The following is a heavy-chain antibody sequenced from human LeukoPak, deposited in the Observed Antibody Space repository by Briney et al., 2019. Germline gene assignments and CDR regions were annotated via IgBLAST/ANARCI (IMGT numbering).Heavy chain of an antibody. V-gene: IGHV4-34*01. CDR2: INHSGST. Sequence: SETLSLTCGVYTGSFIGYYWSWIRQPPGKGLEWIGEINHSGSTNDNPSLKSRVTISVDTSKNQFSLKLSSVTAADTAVYYCAREVGSTPDYWGQGTLVTVSS. D-gene: IGHD1-26*01. J-gene: IGHJ4*02. CDR1: TGSFIGYY. CDR3: AREVGSTPDY.